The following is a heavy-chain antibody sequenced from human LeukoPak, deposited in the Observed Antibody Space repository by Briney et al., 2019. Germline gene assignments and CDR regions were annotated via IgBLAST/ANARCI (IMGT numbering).Heavy chain of an antibody. CDR2: ISGSTTYT. CDR3: ARLGSIAAAGTPDY. D-gene: IGHD6-13*01. J-gene: IGHJ4*02. CDR1: GFTFSDYY. V-gene: IGHV3-11*06. Sequence: GESRRLSCAASGFTFSDYYMSWIRQAPGKGLEWVSYISGSTTYTTYADSVKGRFTISRDNAKNSLYLQMNSLRGEDTAVYYCARLGSIAAAGTPDYWGQGTLVTVSS.